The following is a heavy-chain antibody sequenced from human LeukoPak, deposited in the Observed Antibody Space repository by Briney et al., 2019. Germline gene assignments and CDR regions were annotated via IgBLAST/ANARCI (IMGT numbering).Heavy chain of an antibody. Sequence: RHGESLKISCKTSGYRFTSHWIAWVHQTPGKGLEWMGIIHPDDSETKYSPSFQGHVTISVDKTFNTAYLQWNSLKASDTAIYYCARRVTGNYYYYMDIWGKGTTVIVSS. V-gene: IGHV5-51*07. CDR2: IHPDDSET. J-gene: IGHJ6*03. CDR3: ARRVTGNYYYYMDI. CDR1: GYRFTSHW. D-gene: IGHD1-20*01.